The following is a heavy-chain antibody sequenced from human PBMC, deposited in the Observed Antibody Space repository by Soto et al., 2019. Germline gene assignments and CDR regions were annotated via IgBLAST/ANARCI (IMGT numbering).Heavy chain of an antibody. V-gene: IGHV1-18*01. J-gene: IGHJ1*01. CDR3: ARSCPPAGS. Sequence: QVQLVQSGAEVKKPGASVKVSCKASGYTFTSYAISWLRQAPGQGLEWMGWISAYNVNTNYAQKLQCRVTMTTDTSTTSSYMELRSLRSDDTAVYYCARSCPPAGSWGQGTLVTVSS. CDR2: ISAYNVNT. CDR1: GYTFTSYA.